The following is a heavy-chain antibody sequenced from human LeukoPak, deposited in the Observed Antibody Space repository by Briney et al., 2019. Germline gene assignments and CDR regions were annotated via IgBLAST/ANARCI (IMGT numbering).Heavy chain of an antibody. CDR2: ISGSGGST. V-gene: IGHV3-23*01. D-gene: IGHD3-10*01. CDR1: GLTFSSYA. J-gene: IGHJ3*02. CDR3: AKDYLEYYYGSGSLSAFDI. Sequence: GGSLRLSCAASGLTFSSYAMSWVRQAPGKGLEWVSAISGSGGSTYYADSVKGRFTISRDNSKKTLYLQMNSLRAEDTAVYYCAKDYLEYYYGSGSLSAFDIWGQGTMVTVSS.